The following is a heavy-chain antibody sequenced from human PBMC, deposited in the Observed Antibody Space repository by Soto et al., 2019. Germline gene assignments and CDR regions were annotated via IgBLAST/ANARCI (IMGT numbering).Heavy chain of an antibody. CDR3: ATITIFGVVPNYFDY. V-gene: IGHV4-59*08. Sequence: SETLSLTCTVSGGSISSYYWSWIRQPPGKGLEWIGYIYYSVSTNYNPSLKSRVTISVDTSKNQFSLKLSSVTAADTAVYYCATITIFGVVPNYFDYWGQGTLVTVSS. D-gene: IGHD3-3*01. J-gene: IGHJ4*02. CDR2: IYYSVST. CDR1: GGSISSYY.